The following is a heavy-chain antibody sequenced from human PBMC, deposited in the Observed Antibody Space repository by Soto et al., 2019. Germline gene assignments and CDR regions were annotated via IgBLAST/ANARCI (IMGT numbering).Heavy chain of an antibody. J-gene: IGHJ4*02. CDR2: ISRDGSNK. CDR1: GFTFSRYA. CDR3: ARLMNSAVADSFDF. D-gene: IGHD1-26*01. V-gene: IGHV3-30*04. Sequence: QVQVVESGGGVVQPGRSLRLSCAASGFTFSRYAIHWVRQAPGKGLEWVAVISRDGSNKYYVDSVKGRFTISRDNSKNTLYLQMNSLRDEDTAVYYCARLMNSAVADSFDFWGQGTLVTVSS.